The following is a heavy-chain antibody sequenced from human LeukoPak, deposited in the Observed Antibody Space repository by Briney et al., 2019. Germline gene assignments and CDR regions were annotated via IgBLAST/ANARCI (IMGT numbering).Heavy chain of an antibody. D-gene: IGHD1-1*01. CDR2: IIPIFGTA. J-gene: IGHJ4*02. V-gene: IGHV1-69*06. CDR3: ARGKGTTFDY. Sequence: SVKLSCKASGGTFSSYANSWVRHPPAQGLEWMGGIIPIFGTANYAQEFRGRVTFTVDKYTSTAYMELRSLRSEDTAVYYCARGKGTTFDYWGQGTLVTVSS. CDR1: GGTFSSYA.